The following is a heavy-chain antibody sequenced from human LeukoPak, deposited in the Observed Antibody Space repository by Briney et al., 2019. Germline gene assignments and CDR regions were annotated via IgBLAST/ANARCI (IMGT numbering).Heavy chain of an antibody. V-gene: IGHV1-69*05. CDR3: ASPRNGYYYYFDY. CDR2: IIPIFGTA. D-gene: IGHD3-22*01. Sequence: SVKVSCKASGGTFSSYAISWVRQAPGQGLEWMGRIIPIFGTANYAQKFQGRVTITTDKSTSTAYMELSSLRSEDTAMYYCASPRNGYYYYFDYWGQGTLVTVSS. CDR1: GGTFSSYA. J-gene: IGHJ4*02.